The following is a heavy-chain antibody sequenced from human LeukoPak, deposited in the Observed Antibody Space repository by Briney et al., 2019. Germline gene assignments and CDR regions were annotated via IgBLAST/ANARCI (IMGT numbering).Heavy chain of an antibody. D-gene: IGHD3-16*02. J-gene: IGHJ3*02. CDR3: ARRGHYGYVWGSYRYGAFDI. CDR1: GYSFTSYW. CDR2: IYPGDSDT. Sequence: GESLKISCKGSGYSFTSYWIGWVRQMPGKGLEWMGIIYPGDSDTRYSPSFQGQVTISADKSISTAYLQWSSLKASDTAMYYCARRGHYGYVWGSYRYGAFDIWGQGTMVTVSS. V-gene: IGHV5-51*01.